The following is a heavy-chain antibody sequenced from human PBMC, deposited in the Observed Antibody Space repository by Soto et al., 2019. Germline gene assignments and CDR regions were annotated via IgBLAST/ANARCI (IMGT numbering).Heavy chain of an antibody. CDR1: GSSLNTSGLG. Sequence: SGPTQQEPKQTKTRSCTLSGSSLNTSGLGVAWNRQPPGKALEWLALIYWDDDKRYSPSLKSRLTITKDTSKNQVVLTMTNMDPVDTATYYCVHSRCGGDCLQSYSVHYYSGMDVWGQGT. CDR3: VHSRCGGDCLQSYSVHYYSGMDV. CDR2: IYWDDDK. V-gene: IGHV2-5*02. D-gene: IGHD2-21*02. J-gene: IGHJ6*02.